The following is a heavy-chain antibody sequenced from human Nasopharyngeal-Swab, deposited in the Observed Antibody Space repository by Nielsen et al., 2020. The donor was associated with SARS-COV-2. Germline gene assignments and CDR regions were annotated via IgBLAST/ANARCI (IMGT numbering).Heavy chain of an antibody. V-gene: IGHV1-2*02. J-gene: IGHJ3*02. CDR1: GYTFTCYY. CDR3: ARGSAVTGLGMRDAFDI. CDR2: INPNSGGT. Sequence: ASVTVSCKASGYTFTCYYMHWVRQAPGQGLEWMGWINPNSGGTNYAQKFQGRVTMTRDTSISTAYMELSRLRSDDTAVYYFARGSAVTGLGMRDAFDIWGQGTMVTVSS. D-gene: IGHD6-19*01.